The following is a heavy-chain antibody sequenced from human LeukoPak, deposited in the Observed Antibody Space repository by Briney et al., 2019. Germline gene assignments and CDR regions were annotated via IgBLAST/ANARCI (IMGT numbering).Heavy chain of an antibody. V-gene: IGHV3-64*01. CDR1: GFTFSSYS. CDR3: ARWGGRYPFDY. D-gene: IGHD3-16*02. J-gene: IGHJ4*02. Sequence: TGGSLGLSCAASGFTFSSYSMHWVRQAPGKGLEYVSAITSNGGRTYYANSVKGRFTISRDNSKNTLYLQMGSLRAEDMAVYYCARWGGRYPFDYWGQGTLVTVSS. CDR2: ITSNGGRT.